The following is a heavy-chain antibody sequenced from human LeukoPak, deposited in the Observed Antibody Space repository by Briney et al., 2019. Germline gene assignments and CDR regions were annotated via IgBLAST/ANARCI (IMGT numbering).Heavy chain of an antibody. CDR2: INYSGTT. CDR1: GGSFTYYY. D-gene: IGHD3-22*01. V-gene: IGHV4-34*01. CDR3: ARGGRYYDSSGYTHRYYFDY. J-gene: IGHJ4*02. Sequence: PSETLSLTCAVYGGSFTYYYWTWIRQPPGKGLEWIGEINYSGTTNYNSSLESRVTISVDTSKNQVSLKLTSVTAADTAIYCCARGGRYYDSSGYTHRYYFDYWGQGTLVTVSS.